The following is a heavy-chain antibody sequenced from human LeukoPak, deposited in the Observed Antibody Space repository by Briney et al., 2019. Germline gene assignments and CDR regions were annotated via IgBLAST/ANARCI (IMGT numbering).Heavy chain of an antibody. V-gene: IGHV1-69*13. CDR2: IIPIFGTA. Sequence: SVKVSCKASGGTFSSYAISWVRQAPGQGLEWMGGIIPIFGTANYAQKFQGRVTITADESTSTAYMELSSLRSEDTAVYYCARDLPGDPLPYYGMDVWGQGTTVTVPS. J-gene: IGHJ6*02. D-gene: IGHD4-17*01. CDR3: ARDLPGDPLPYYGMDV. CDR1: GGTFSSYA.